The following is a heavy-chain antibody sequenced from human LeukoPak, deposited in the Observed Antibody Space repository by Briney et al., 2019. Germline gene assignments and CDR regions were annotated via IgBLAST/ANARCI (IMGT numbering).Heavy chain of an antibody. CDR2: ISSTSSTI. CDR3: ARKQWLVEGDS. V-gene: IGHV3-48*01. CDR1: GFTFSSYS. Sequence: GGSLRLSCAASGFTFSSYSMNWVRQAPGKGLEWVSYISSTSSTIYYADSVKGRFTISRDNAKNSLYLQMNSLRAEDTAVYFCARKQWLVEGDSWGQGTLVTVSS. D-gene: IGHD6-19*01. J-gene: IGHJ4*02.